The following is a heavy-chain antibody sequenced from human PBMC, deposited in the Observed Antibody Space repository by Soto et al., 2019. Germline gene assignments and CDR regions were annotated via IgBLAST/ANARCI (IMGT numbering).Heavy chain of an antibody. V-gene: IGHV1-69*13. Sequence: SVKVSCKASGGTFSSYAISWVRQAPGQGLEWMGGIIPIFGTANYAQKFQGRVTITADESTSTAYMELSSLRSEDTAVYYCARGQLLRSYYYYGMDVWGQGTTVTVSS. J-gene: IGHJ6*02. D-gene: IGHD1-26*01. CDR2: IIPIFGTA. CDR3: ARGQLLRSYYYYGMDV. CDR1: GGTFSSYA.